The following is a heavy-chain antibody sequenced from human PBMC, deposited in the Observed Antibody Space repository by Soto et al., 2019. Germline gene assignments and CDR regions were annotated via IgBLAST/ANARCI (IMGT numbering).Heavy chain of an antibody. Sequence: GGSLRLSCTASGFTFGDYAMSWFRQAPGKGLEWVGFIRSKAYGGTTEYAASVKGRFTISRDDSKSIAYLQMNSLKTEDTAVYYCTSAYYYGSGSYYNGPRYYYYYGMDVWGQGTTVTVFS. V-gene: IGHV3-49*03. D-gene: IGHD3-10*01. CDR3: TSAYYYGSGSYYNGPRYYYYYGMDV. J-gene: IGHJ6*02. CDR1: GFTFGDYA. CDR2: IRSKAYGGTT.